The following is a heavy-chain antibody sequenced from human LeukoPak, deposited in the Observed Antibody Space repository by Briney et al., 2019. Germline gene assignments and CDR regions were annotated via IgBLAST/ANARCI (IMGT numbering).Heavy chain of an antibody. CDR2: ISYDASNK. CDR1: GFTFSRYG. Sequence: PGGSLRLSCAASGFTFSRYGMHWVRQTPGKGLEGVAVISYDASNKYYADSVKGRFTISRDNSKNTLYLQMNSLRAEDTAVYYCAKSHGYSYGFDYWGQGTLVTVSS. D-gene: IGHD5-18*01. CDR3: AKSHGYSYGFDY. V-gene: IGHV3-30*18. J-gene: IGHJ4*02.